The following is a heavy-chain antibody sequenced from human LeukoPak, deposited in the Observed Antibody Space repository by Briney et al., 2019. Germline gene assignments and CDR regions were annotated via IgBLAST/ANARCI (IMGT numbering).Heavy chain of an antibody. CDR2: IVGGDGGT. CDR1: GFPISTNG. V-gene: IGHV3-23*01. J-gene: IGHJ6*03. Sequence: GGSLRLSCAASGFPISTNGMSWVRQAPGKGLEWVSGIVGGDGGTYYADSVKGCFIISRDNSKNTLYVQMNSLRAEDTAVYYCARGALYHMDVWGKGTTVTISS. CDR3: ARGALYHMDV.